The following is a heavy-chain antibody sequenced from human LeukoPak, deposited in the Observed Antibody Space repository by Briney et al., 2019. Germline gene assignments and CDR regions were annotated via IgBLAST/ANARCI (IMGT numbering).Heavy chain of an antibody. J-gene: IGHJ5*02. CDR2: IHHSGST. D-gene: IGHD6-19*01. Sequence: SETLSLTCAVSGYSISSGYYWGWIRQPPGKGLEWIGSIHHSGSTYYSPSLKSRVTISVDTSKNQFSLKVSSVTAADTAVCYCARGSGYSSGWNWFDPWGQGTLVTVSS. CDR1: GYSISSGYY. CDR3: ARGSGYSSGWNWFDP. V-gene: IGHV4-38-2*01.